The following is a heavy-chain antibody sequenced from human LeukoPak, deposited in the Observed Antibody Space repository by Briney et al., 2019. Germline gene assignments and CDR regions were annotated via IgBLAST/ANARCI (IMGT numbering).Heavy chain of an antibody. CDR3: ARGSGGDLTSYFDY. Sequence: GGSLRLSCAASGFTFDDYGMSWVRQVPGKGLEWVSGINWNSGKTGYADSVKGRFTISRDNAKNSLYLQMNSLRAEDTALYYCARGSGGDLTSYFDYWGQGTLVTVSS. CDR2: INWNSGKT. V-gene: IGHV3-20*04. CDR1: GFTFDDYG. J-gene: IGHJ4*02. D-gene: IGHD2-21*02.